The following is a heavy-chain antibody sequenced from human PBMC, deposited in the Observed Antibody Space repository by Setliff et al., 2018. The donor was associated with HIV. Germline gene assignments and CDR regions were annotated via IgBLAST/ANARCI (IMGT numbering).Heavy chain of an antibody. Sequence: AGGSLRLSCAASGFTFDDYGMNWVRQVPGKGLEWVSGTSWSGASTGYGDSVKGRFIMSRDNAKNSVYLQMNSLRAEDTALYYCARDDRDYSGSGGGRYMDVWGEGTPVTVSS. CDR1: GFTFDDYG. CDR3: ARDDRDYSGSGGGRYMDV. J-gene: IGHJ6*03. V-gene: IGHV3-20*04. CDR2: TSWSGAST. D-gene: IGHD3-10*01.